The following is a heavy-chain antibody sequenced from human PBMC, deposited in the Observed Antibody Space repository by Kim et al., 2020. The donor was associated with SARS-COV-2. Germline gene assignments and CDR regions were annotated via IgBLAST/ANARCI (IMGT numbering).Heavy chain of an antibody. CDR3: ARGGHGGNPGVFAY. J-gene: IGHJ4*02. CDR2: IYYSGST. Sequence: SETLSLTCTVSGGSISSSSYYWGWIRPPPGKGLDWIGSIYYSGSTYSNPSLKRRVTISVDTSKNQFSLKLSSVTAADTAVYYCARGGHGGNPGVFAYWGRETLFTVSS. CDR1: GGSISSSSYY. V-gene: IGHV4-39*07. D-gene: IGHD2-15*01.